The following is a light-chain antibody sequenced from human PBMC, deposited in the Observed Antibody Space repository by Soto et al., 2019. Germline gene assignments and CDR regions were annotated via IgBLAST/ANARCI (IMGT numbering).Light chain of an antibody. Sequence: EIVLTQSPGTLSLSPGERATLSCRASQSVSSSYLAWYQQKPGQAPRLLIYGASSRATGNPDRFSASGSGTDCTLTISRLEPEDFAVYYCQQYGISPQTFGQGTKVEIK. CDR2: GAS. J-gene: IGKJ1*01. CDR3: QQYGISPQT. CDR1: QSVSSSY. V-gene: IGKV3-20*01.